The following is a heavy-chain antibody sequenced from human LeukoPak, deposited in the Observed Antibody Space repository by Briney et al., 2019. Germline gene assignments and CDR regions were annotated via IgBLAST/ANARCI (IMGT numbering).Heavy chain of an antibody. Sequence: GGSLRLSCAASGFTFSSYAMSWVRQAPGKGLEWVSAISGSRGSTYYADSVKGRFTISRDNSKNTLYLQMNSLKAEDTAVYYCAKLLLAGRDFDYWGQGTLVTVSS. D-gene: IGHD6-13*01. CDR1: GFTFSSYA. CDR2: ISGSRGST. CDR3: AKLLLAGRDFDY. V-gene: IGHV3-23*01. J-gene: IGHJ4*02.